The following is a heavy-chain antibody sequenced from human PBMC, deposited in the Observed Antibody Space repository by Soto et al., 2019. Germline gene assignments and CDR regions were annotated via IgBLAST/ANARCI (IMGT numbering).Heavy chain of an antibody. CDR3: AVTSSTFGI. Sequence: EVQLVESGGGLVQPGGSLRLYCEGSGFTFSNYWMNWVRQAPGKGLEWVANIKQDGSEKNYVDSVKGRFTISRDNAKNSLYLQMNSLRVEDTAVYYCAVTSSTFGIWAQGAMVTVSS. D-gene: IGHD2-21*02. J-gene: IGHJ3*02. V-gene: IGHV3-7*05. CDR1: GFTFSNYW. CDR2: IKQDGSEK.